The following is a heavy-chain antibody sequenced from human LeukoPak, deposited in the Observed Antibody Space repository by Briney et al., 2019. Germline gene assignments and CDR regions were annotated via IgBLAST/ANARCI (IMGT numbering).Heavy chain of an antibody. V-gene: IGHV3-69-1*01. Sequence: PGGSLRLSCAASGFSFSSHNMNWVRQAPGKGLEWVSCITSNNDIYYADAVKGRFTISRDNAKNSLSLQMNSLRDEDTAVYYCTRDRDIFDIWGQGTMVTVSS. J-gene: IGHJ3*02. CDR3: TRDRDIFDI. CDR1: GFSFSSHN. D-gene: IGHD3-10*01. CDR2: ITSNNDI.